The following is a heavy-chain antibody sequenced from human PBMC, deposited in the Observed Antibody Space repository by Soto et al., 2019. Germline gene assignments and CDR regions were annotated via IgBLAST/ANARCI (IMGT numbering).Heavy chain of an antibody. Sequence: QVQLVQSGAEVKKPGSSVKVSCKASGGTFSSYTISWVRQAPGQGLEWMGRIIPILGIANYAQKFQGRVTXTXDXSTSTAYMELSSLRSEDTAVYYCAGVATTRYNWFDPWGQGTLVTVSS. CDR2: IIPILGIA. J-gene: IGHJ5*02. D-gene: IGHD5-12*01. CDR1: GGTFSSYT. V-gene: IGHV1-69*02. CDR3: AGVATTRYNWFDP.